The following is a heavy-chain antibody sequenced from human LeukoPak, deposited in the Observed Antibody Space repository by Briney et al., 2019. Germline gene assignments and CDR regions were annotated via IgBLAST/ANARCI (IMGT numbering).Heavy chain of an antibody. V-gene: IGHV3-23*01. J-gene: IGHJ4*02. D-gene: IGHD3-22*01. CDR1: GFTFSSYA. CDR3: AKYFYDSSTYSFDY. Sequence: GGSLRLSCAASGFTFSSYAMSWVRQAPGKGLEWVSSIGSGGTTYYADSVKGRFTISRDNSKNTLFLQMNSLRAEDTAVYYCAKYFYDSSTYSFDYWGQGTPVTVSS. CDR2: IGSGGTT.